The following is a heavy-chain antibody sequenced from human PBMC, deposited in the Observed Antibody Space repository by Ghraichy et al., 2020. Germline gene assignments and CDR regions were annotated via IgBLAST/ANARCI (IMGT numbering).Heavy chain of an antibody. Sequence: SETLSLTCTVSGGSVSSHYWSWIRQSPGKGLEWIGYVWLGGLYDNGGTNYNPSLKSRVTISVDTSKNQFSLEMSSVTAADTAVYYCARIPTYKLRGVDHLLYYLDTWGQGTLVTVSS. CDR1: GGSVSSHY. V-gene: IGHV4-59*02. CDR2: VWLGGLYDNGGT. D-gene: IGHD3-10*01. J-gene: IGHJ4*02. CDR3: ARIPTYKLRGVDHLLYYLDT.